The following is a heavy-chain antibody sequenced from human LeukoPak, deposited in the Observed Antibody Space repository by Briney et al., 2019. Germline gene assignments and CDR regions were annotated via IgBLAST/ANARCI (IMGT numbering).Heavy chain of an antibody. CDR2: INAGNGNT. CDR3: ARVFCSSTSCYDDY. V-gene: IGHV1-3*01. Sequence: GASVKVSCKASGYTFTSYAMHWVRQAPGQRLEWMGWINAGNGNTKYSQKFQGRVTITRDTSASTAYTELSSLRSEDTAVYYCARVFCSSTSCYDDYWGQGTLVTVSS. D-gene: IGHD2-2*01. J-gene: IGHJ4*02. CDR1: GYTFTSYA.